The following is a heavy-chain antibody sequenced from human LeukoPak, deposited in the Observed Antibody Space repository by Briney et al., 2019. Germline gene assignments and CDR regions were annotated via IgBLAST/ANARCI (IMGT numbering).Heavy chain of an antibody. J-gene: IGHJ4*02. CDR3: ARGRLWPRLFDY. Sequence: GGSLRLSCAASRFTFSSYTMNWVRQAPGKGLEWVSFISSNSSYIYYADSVKGRFTISRDNAENSLYLQMNSLRAEDTAVYYCARGRLWPRLFDYWGQGTLVTVSS. CDR2: ISSNSSYI. D-gene: IGHD5-18*01. V-gene: IGHV3-21*01. CDR1: RFTFSSYT.